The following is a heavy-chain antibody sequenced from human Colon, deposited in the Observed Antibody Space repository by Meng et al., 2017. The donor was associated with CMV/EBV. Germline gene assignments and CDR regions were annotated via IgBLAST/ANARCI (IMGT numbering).Heavy chain of an antibody. Sequence: SGLTVSSYAMHWVRQAPGEGLEWVALISNDGTKTYYSDSVEGRFTISRDNSKETLYLQMSSLRLQDTATYYCANGRRSGSYGDHIHVWGQGTMVTVSS. CDR3: ANGRRSGSYGDHIHV. CDR1: GLTVSSYA. V-gene: IGHV3-30*18. J-gene: IGHJ3*01. CDR2: ISNDGTKT. D-gene: IGHD1-26*01.